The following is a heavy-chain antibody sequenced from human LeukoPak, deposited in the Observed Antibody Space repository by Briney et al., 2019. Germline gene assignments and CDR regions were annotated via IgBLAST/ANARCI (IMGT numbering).Heavy chain of an antibody. Sequence: GASVKVSCKASGYTFTGYYMHWVRRAPGQGLEWMGWINPNSGGTNYAQKFQGRVTMTRDTSISTAYMELSRLRSDDTAVYYCARAPSGSYYGPYYFDYWGQGTLVTVSS. CDR2: INPNSGGT. CDR3: ARAPSGSYYGPYYFDY. D-gene: IGHD3-10*01. V-gene: IGHV1-2*02. J-gene: IGHJ4*02. CDR1: GYTFTGYY.